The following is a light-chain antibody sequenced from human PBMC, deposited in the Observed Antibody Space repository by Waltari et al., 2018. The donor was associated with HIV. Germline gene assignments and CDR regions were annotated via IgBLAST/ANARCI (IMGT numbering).Light chain of an antibody. CDR3: SSYARNSPWL. CDR1: ASDFGDYNY. J-gene: IGLJ2*01. V-gene: IGLV2-14*03. CDR2: DVT. Sequence: QSVLTQPASVSGAPGHSITISCTVTASDFGDYNYVSWYQQLPGKAPKLVIYDVTQRPSGISHRFSCSRSGTTASLTMSGLQAEDEADYYCSSYARNSPWLFGGGTKLTVL.